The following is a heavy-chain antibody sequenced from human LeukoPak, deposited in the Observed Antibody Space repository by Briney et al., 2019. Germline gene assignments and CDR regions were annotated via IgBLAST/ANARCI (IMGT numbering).Heavy chain of an antibody. Sequence: GGSLRLSCAASGFTFSSYAMSWVRQAPGKGLEWVAFISYDGIIKYYADSVKGRFTISRDNSKNMVYLQMNSLRTEDTAVYHCARDPSTYYCIDYWGQGTLVTVSS. CDR3: ARDPSTYYCIDY. J-gene: IGHJ4*02. CDR2: ISYDGIIK. CDR1: GFTFSSYA. D-gene: IGHD2-15*01. V-gene: IGHV3-30-3*01.